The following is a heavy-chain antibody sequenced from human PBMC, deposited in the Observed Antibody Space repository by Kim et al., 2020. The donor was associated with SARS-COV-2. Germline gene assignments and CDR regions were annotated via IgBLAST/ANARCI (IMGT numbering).Heavy chain of an antibody. D-gene: IGHD5-18*01. CDR3: ASSRWSRGYSHGWPIFDY. CDR2: IYTSGST. Sequence: SETLSLTCTVSGGSISSYYWSWIRQPAGKGLEWIGRIYTSGSTNYNPSLKSRATMSVDTSKNQFSLNLSSVTAAVTAVYYCASSRWSRGYSHGWPIFDYWGQGTLVTVSS. J-gene: IGHJ4*02. V-gene: IGHV4-4*07. CDR1: GGSISSYY.